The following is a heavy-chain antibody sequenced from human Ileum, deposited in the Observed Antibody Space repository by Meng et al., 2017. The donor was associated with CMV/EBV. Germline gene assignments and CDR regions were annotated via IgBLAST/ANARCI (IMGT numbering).Heavy chain of an antibody. CDR3: AREGSSGWALNYYYYYGMDV. Sequence: ASVKVSCKASGYTFTSYYMHWVRQAPGQGLEWMGIINPSGGSTSYAQKFQGRVTMTRDTSTSTVYMELSSLRSEDTAVYYCAREGSSGWALNYYYYYGMDVWDQGTTVTVSS. CDR2: INPSGGST. J-gene: IGHJ6*02. D-gene: IGHD6-19*01. V-gene: IGHV1-46*01. CDR1: GYTFTSYY.